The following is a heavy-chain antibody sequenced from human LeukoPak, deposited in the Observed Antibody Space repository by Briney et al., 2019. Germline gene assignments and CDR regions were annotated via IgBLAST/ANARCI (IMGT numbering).Heavy chain of an antibody. V-gene: IGHV3-53*01. CDR1: GFTVSSNY. D-gene: IGHD6-13*01. CDR3: ARVYSSNWYKVFDY. Sequence: PGGSLRLSCAASGFTVSSNYMSWVRQAPGMGLEWVSVIYSGGTTYYADSVKGRFTISRDNSKNTLYLQMSSLRAEDTAVYFCARVYSSNWYKVFDYWGQGTLVTVSS. J-gene: IGHJ4*02. CDR2: IYSGGTT.